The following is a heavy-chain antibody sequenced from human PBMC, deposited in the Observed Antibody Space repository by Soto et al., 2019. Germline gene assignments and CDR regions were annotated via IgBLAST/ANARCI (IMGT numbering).Heavy chain of an antibody. V-gene: IGHV4-39*07. D-gene: IGHD3-10*01. J-gene: IGHJ3*02. CDR3: ARVWGGAFDI. CDR2: IIYSGSS. CDR1: GASISSYNY. Sequence: PSETLSLTCNVSGASISSYNYWGWFRQPPGKGLEWIGSIIYSGSSMYNPSLQSRVTLSVDTSKNQFSLKLSSVTAADTAVYYCARVWGGAFDIWGQGTMVTVSS.